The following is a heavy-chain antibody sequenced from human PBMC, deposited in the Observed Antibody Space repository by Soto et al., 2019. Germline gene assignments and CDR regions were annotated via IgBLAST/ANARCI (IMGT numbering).Heavy chain of an antibody. CDR2: IYYSGST. J-gene: IGHJ4*02. CDR1: GGSISSYY. D-gene: IGHD1-1*01. V-gene: IGHV4-59*08. CDR3: ARRYGYSFDY. Sequence: SETLSLTCTVSGGSISSYYWSWIRQPPGKGLEWIGYIYYSGSTNYNPSLKSRVTISVDTSKNQFSLKLSSVTAADTAVYYCARRYGYSFDYWGQGTLVTGLL.